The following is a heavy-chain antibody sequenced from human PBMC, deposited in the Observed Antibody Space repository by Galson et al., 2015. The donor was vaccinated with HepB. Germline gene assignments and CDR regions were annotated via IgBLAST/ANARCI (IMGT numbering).Heavy chain of an antibody. J-gene: IGHJ5*02. V-gene: IGHV4-59*01. CDR3: ARGAERFLEWSQGYNWFDP. Sequence: SETLSLTCTVSGGSISSYYWSWIRQPPGKGLEWIGYIYYSGSTNYNPSLKSRVTISVDTSKNQFSLKLSSVTAADTAVYYCARGAERFLEWSQGYNWFDPWGQGTLVTVSS. CDR2: IYYSGST. CDR1: GGSISSYY. D-gene: IGHD3-3*01.